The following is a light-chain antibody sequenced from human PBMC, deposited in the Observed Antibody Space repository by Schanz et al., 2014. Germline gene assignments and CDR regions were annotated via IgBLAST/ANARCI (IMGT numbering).Light chain of an antibody. CDR2: GNS. J-gene: IGLJ3*02. CDR3: SSYTSSDTLV. V-gene: IGLV1-40*01. Sequence: QSVLTQPPSVSGAPGQRVTISCAGSRSNIGADYDVHWYQQLPGTAPKLLIYGNSNRPSGVPDRFSGSKSGTSASLAITGLQAEDEADYYCSSYTSSDTLVFGGGTKVTVL. CDR1: RSNIGADYD.